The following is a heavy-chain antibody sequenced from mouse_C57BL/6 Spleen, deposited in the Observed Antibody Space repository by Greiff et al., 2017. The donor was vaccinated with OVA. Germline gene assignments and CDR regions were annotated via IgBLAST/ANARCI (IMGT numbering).Heavy chain of an antibody. CDR3: TRDSFITTVVATNYYAMDY. V-gene: IGHV1-15*01. CDR2: IDPETGGT. D-gene: IGHD1-1*01. J-gene: IGHJ4*01. CDR1: GYTFTDYE. Sequence: VKLQQSGAELVRPGASVTLSCKASGYTFTDYEMHWVKQTPVHGLEWIGAIDPETGGTAYNQKFKGKAILTADKSSSTAYMELRSLTSEDSAVYYCTRDSFITTVVATNYYAMDYWGQGTSVTVSS.